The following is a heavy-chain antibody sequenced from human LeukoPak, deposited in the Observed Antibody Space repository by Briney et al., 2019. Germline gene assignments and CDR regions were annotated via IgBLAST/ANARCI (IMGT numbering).Heavy chain of an antibody. J-gene: IGHJ5*02. CDR2: INPKSGGT. CDR3: ARGTLFSSPPDNWFDP. V-gene: IGHV1-2*02. D-gene: IGHD6-13*01. Sequence: GASVKVSCKASGYTFTSYYMHWVRQAPGQGLEWMGWINPKSGGTKYAQKFQGRVTMTRDTSISTAHMELSRLRSDDTAVYYCARGTLFSSPPDNWFDPWGQGTLVTVSS. CDR1: GYTFTSYY.